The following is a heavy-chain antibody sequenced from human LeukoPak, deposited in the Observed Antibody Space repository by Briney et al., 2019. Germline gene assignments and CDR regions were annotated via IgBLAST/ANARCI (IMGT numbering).Heavy chain of an antibody. CDR1: GFTFSSYG. Sequence: LAGGSLRLSCAASGFTFSSYGMHWVRQAPGKGLEWVAFIRYDGSNKYYADSVKGRFTISRDNSKNTLYLQMNSLRADDTAVYYCAKYRSFDWLGPLDYWGQGTLVTVSS. CDR3: AKYRSFDWLGPLDY. CDR2: IRYDGSNK. V-gene: IGHV3-30*02. J-gene: IGHJ4*02. D-gene: IGHD3-9*01.